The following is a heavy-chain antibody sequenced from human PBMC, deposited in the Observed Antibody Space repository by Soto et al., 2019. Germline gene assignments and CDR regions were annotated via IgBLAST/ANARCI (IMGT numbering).Heavy chain of an antibody. J-gene: IGHJ6*02. D-gene: IGHD4-4*01. V-gene: IGHV3-30*03. CDR2: ILHDGSAE. CDR1: GFTFTSYG. Sequence: GGSLRLSCAASGFTFTSYGMHWVRQATGKGLEWMALILHDGSAEYYADSVKGRFTISRDNSKNTLYLQMNSLRAEDTAVYYCARSRDGYSFYFYYGMDGWGQGTTVTVSS. CDR3: ARSRDGYSFYFYYGMDG.